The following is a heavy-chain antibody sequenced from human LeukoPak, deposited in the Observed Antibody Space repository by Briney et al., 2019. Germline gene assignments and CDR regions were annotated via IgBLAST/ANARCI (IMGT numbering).Heavy chain of an antibody. V-gene: IGHV1-2*02. CDR1: GYTFTSYD. CDR2: INPNSGGT. CDR3: ARVGPYCSSTSCYWYSSNPYYFDY. D-gene: IGHD2-2*01. J-gene: IGHJ4*02. Sequence: LGASVKVSCKASGYTFTSYDINWVRQATGQGLEWMGWINPNSGGTNYAQKFQGRVTMTRDTSISTAYMELSRLRSDDTAVYYCARVGPYCSSTSCYWYSSNPYYFDYWGQGTLVTVSS.